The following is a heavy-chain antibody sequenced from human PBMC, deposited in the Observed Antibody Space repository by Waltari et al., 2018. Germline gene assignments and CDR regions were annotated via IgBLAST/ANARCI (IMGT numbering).Heavy chain of an antibody. J-gene: IGHJ4*02. V-gene: IGHV3-30*02. Sequence: QVQLVESGGGVVQPGGSLRLSCAASGFTFSSYGMHWVRQAPGQGLEWVAFIRYDGSNKYYADSVKGRFTISRDNSKNTLYLQMNSLRAEDTAVYYCAKSSGVGATRKLAYYFDYWGQGTLVTVSS. CDR3: AKSSGVGATRKLAYYFDY. CDR2: IRYDGSNK. CDR1: GFTFSSYG. D-gene: IGHD1-26*01.